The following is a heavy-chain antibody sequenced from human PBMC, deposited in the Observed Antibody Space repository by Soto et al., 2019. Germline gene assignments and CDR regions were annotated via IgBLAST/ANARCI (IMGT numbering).Heavy chain of an antibody. CDR3: ATFTIFGVLNAFDI. J-gene: IGHJ3*02. Sequence: ASETLSLTCTVAGGSSSSFYWSWIRQPPGKGLEWIGYIYYSGSTNYNPSLKSRVTISVDTSKNQFSLKLSSVTAADTAVYYCATFTIFGVLNAFDIWGQGTMVTVSS. V-gene: IGHV4-59*01. D-gene: IGHD3-3*01. CDR2: IYYSGST. CDR1: GGSSSSFY.